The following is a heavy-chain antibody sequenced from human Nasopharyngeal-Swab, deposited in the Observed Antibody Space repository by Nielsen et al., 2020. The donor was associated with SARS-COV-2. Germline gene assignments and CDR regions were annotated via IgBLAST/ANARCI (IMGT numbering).Heavy chain of an antibody. V-gene: IGHV3-73*01. CDR3: SALPIPALGADY. D-gene: IGHD6-13*01. CDR1: GFSFSGSA. CDR2: IRSKTHSYTT. J-gene: IGHJ4*02. Sequence: GESLKISCAASGFSFSGSAMSWVRQASGKGLEWVGRIRSKTHSYTTDYAASVKGRFTISRDDSKNTAYLHMNSLESEDTAVYYCSALPIPALGADYRGQGTVVTVSS.